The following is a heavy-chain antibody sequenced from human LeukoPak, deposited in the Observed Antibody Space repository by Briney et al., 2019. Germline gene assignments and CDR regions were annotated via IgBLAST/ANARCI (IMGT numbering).Heavy chain of an antibody. CDR1: GFTFDDYS. CDR2: ISWNGDSL. D-gene: IGHD4-17*01. CDR3: ARDDGDYAHPVDY. Sequence: GGSLRLSCAASGFTFDDYSLHWVRQVPGKGLEWVSSISWNGDSLGYADSVRGRFTISRDNAKNSLYLQMNSLRAEDTAVYYCARDDGDYAHPVDYWGQGTLVTVSS. J-gene: IGHJ4*02. V-gene: IGHV3-9*01.